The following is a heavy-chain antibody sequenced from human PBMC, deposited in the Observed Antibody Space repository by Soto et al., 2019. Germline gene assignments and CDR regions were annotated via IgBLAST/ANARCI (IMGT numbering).Heavy chain of an antibody. Sequence: PGGSLRLSCVASGFTFGSYWMSWVRQAPGKGLQWLANINLDGSEKNYVDAVKGRFTISRDNAKNSLYLLMNSLRAEDTAVYRCASHFGYSSGFFWGQGALVTVSS. D-gene: IGHD6-19*01. V-gene: IGHV3-7*03. J-gene: IGHJ4*02. CDR3: ASHFGYSSGFF. CDR2: INLDGSEK. CDR1: GFTFGSYW.